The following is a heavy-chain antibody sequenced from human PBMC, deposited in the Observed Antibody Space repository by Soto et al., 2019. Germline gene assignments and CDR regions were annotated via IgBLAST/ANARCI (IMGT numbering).Heavy chain of an antibody. Sequence: PGESLKISCKGSGYSFTCYWIGWVRQMPGKGLEWMGIIYPGDSDTRYSPSFQGQVTISADKSISTAYLQWSSLKASDTAMYCCGRLYSGYYYYYGMDVWGQGTTVTVSS. V-gene: IGHV5-51*01. CDR3: GRLYSGYYYYYGMDV. J-gene: IGHJ6*02. CDR2: IYPGDSDT. CDR1: GYSFTCYW. D-gene: IGHD5-12*01.